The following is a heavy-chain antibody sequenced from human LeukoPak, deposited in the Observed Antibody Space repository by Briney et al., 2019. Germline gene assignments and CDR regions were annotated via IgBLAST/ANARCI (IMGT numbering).Heavy chain of an antibody. V-gene: IGHV1-69*04. CDR2: IIPILGIA. CDR3: ARELGYCSSTSCPLDY. Sequence: SVKVSCKASGGTFSSYAISWVRQAPGQGLEWMGRIIPILGIANYAQKLQGRVTMTTDTSTSTAYMELRSLRSDDTAVYYCARELGYCSSTSCPLDYWGQGTLVTVSS. CDR1: GGTFSSYA. D-gene: IGHD2-2*01. J-gene: IGHJ4*02.